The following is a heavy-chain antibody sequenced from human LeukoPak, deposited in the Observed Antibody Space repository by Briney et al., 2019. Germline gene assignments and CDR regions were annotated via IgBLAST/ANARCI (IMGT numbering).Heavy chain of an antibody. CDR2: INPNSGGT. CDR3: ARVSITMVRGATYNWFDP. CDR1: GYTFTGYY. V-gene: IGHV1-2*02. Sequence: ASVKVSCKASGYTFTGYYMHWVRQAPGQGLEWMGWINPNSGGTNYAQKFQGRVTMTRDTSISTAYMELSRLRSGDTAVYYCARVSITMVRGATYNWFDPWGQGTLVTVSS. J-gene: IGHJ5*02. D-gene: IGHD3-10*01.